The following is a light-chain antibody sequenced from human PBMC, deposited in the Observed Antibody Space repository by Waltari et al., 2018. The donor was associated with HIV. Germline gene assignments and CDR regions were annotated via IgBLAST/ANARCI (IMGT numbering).Light chain of an antibody. Sequence: EIVMTQSPATLSVSPGERGTLSCRTSQNVSSNLAWYQHKPGQAPRFLYDASKRATGIPGSFSGSGSGTDFTLTISSLQSEDFAVYYCQQYNSWPRTFGQGTKVEIK. CDR1: QNVSSN. J-gene: IGKJ1*01. CDR3: QQYNSWPRT. V-gene: IGKV3-15*01. CDR2: DAS.